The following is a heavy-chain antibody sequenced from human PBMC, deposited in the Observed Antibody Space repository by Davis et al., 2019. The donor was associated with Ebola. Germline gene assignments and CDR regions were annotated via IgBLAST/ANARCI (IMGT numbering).Heavy chain of an antibody. D-gene: IGHD6-25*01. CDR1: GFTFSSYG. CDR3: VKLAIAAIDY. Sequence: GGSLRLSCAASGFTFSSYGMHWVRQAPGKGLEWVAVIWYDGSNKYYADSVKGRFTISRDNSKNTLYLQMSSLRAEDTAVYYCVKLAIAAIDYWGQGTLVTVSS. CDR2: IWYDGSNK. V-gene: IGHV3-30*02. J-gene: IGHJ4*02.